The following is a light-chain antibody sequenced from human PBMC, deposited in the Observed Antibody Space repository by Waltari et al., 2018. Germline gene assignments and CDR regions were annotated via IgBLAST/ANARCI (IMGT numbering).Light chain of an antibody. CDR1: SSDVGGSNY. Sequence: QSALTQPASVSGSPGQSLPISCTGTSSDVGGSNYVSWYQQHPGKAPKLMIYDVSNRPSGVSNRFSGSKSGNTASLTISGLQAEDEADYYCSSYTSSSTPVVFGGGTKLTVL. V-gene: IGLV2-14*03. CDR3: SSYTSSSTPVV. J-gene: IGLJ2*01. CDR2: DVS.